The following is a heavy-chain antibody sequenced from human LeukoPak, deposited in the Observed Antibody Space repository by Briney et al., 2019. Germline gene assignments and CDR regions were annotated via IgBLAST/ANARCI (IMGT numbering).Heavy chain of an antibody. CDR2: IKSKTDGGTT. D-gene: IGHD3-3*01. Sequence: GGSLRLSCAASGFTFSNAWMSWVRQAPGKGLEWVGRIKSKTDGGTTDYAAPVKGRFTISRDDSKNTLYLQMNSLKTEDTAVYYCTTVQTNPYDDFWSGFNVDYWGQGTLVTVSS. CDR1: GFTFSNAW. CDR3: TTVQTNPYDDFWSGFNVDY. V-gene: IGHV3-15*01. J-gene: IGHJ4*02.